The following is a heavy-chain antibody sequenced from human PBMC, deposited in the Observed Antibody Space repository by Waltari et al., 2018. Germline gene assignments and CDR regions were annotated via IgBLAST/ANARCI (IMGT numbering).Heavy chain of an antibody. CDR2: ISSSISTI. J-gene: IGHJ4*02. CDR1: GFTFSSYS. V-gene: IGHV3-48*01. Sequence: EVQLVESGGGLVQPGGSLRLSCAASGFTFSSYSMNWVRQAPGKGLEWVSYISSSISTIYYADSVNGRFTISRDNAKNSLYLQMNSLRAEDTAVYYCARDTRSLYYFDYWGQGTLVTVSS. CDR3: ARDTRSLYYFDY.